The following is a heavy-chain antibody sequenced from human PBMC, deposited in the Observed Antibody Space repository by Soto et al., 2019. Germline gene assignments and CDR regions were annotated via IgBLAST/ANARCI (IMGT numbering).Heavy chain of an antibody. CDR3: AKDGHPSGSGAYLCWFDH. J-gene: IGHJ5*02. CDR1: GFTFSNYG. Sequence: QVHLVESGGGVAQPGTSLRLSCAASGFTFSNYGMHWVRQAPGKGLEWVAVISNDGSGTNYADSVKGRFTVSRDNSKNTVYLQMNNLGAEDSALYHCAKDGHPSGSGAYLCWFDHWGPGTLVTVS. V-gene: IGHV3-30*18. D-gene: IGHD3-10*01. CDR2: ISNDGSGT.